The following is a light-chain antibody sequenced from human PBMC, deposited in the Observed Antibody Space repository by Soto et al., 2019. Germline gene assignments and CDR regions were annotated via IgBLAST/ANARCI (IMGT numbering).Light chain of an antibody. Sequence: DIQLTPSPSSLSEAVRDRVSMTFRASQSISGWLVWYQQKPGKAPKLLIYDASSLETGVPSRFSGNGSGTEFTLTISSLQSDDFAIYYSQQDNIYWTFGQGTKVAIK. J-gene: IGKJ1*01. V-gene: IGKV1-5*01. CDR2: DAS. CDR3: QQDNIYWT. CDR1: QSISGW.